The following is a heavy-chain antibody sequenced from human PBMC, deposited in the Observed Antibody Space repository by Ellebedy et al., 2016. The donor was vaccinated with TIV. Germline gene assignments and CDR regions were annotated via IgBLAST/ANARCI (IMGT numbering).Heavy chain of an antibody. CDR2: IYGTTDT. CDR3: ARASIRRLHFYCIGDCYDDAFDI. V-gene: IGHV3-53*01. D-gene: IGHD2-21*01. J-gene: IGHJ3*02. Sequence: GESLKISXATSGFAVSSNYMSWVRQAPGKGLEWVSVIYGTTDTYYADSVQGRFTISRDNSKNTVYLQMNSLRAEDTAVYYCARASIRRLHFYCIGDCYDDAFDIWGQGTVVTVSS. CDR1: GFAVSSNY.